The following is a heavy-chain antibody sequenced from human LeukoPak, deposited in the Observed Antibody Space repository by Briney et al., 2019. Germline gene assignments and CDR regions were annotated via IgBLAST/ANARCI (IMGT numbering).Heavy chain of an antibody. D-gene: IGHD3-3*01. CDR2: ISRGGGTT. J-gene: IGHJ6*02. V-gene: IGHV3-23*01. CDR1: GFTFSNYA. Sequence: PGGSLRLSCAASGFTFSNYAMNWVRQAPGKGLEWVSTISRGGGTTYYADSVKGRFTISRDHSKNTLYLQMNSLRADDTAVYYCARDFKSGWYYYYGMDVWGQGTTVTVSS. CDR3: ARDFKSGWYYYYGMDV.